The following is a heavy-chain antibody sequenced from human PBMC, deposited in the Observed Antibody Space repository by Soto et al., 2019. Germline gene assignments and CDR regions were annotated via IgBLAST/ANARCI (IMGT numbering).Heavy chain of an antibody. J-gene: IGHJ4*02. Sequence: GGSLRLSCAASGFTFSSYSMNWVRQAPGKGLEWVSSISSSSSYIYCADSVKGRFTISRDNAKNSLYLQMNSLRAEDTAVYYCADDSGYGSFDYWGQGTLVTVSS. CDR1: GFTFSSYS. CDR2: ISSSSSYI. CDR3: ADDSGYGSFDY. V-gene: IGHV3-21*01. D-gene: IGHD5-12*01.